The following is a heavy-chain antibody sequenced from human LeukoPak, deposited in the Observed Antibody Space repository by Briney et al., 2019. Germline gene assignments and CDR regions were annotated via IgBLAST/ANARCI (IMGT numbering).Heavy chain of an antibody. CDR2: ISYDGSNI. V-gene: IGHV3-30*04. CDR1: GFTFSNYA. CDR3: AKDHPVPYCMYV. D-gene: IGHD6-6*01. J-gene: IGHJ6*03. Sequence: PRRSLRLSCAASGFTFSNYAMHWVRQAPAKGLEWVALISYDGSNIYYADSVKGRFTISRDNSQNTLYLQMNSLRAEDTAVYYCAKDHPVPYCMYVWGKGTTVTVSS.